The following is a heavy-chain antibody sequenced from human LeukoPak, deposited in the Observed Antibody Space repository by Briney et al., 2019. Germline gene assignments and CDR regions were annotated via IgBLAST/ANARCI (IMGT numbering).Heavy chain of an antibody. CDR1: GGSISSSSYY. V-gene: IGHV4-39*07. CDR3: ARGGGYSYGYFFDY. CDR2: IYYSGST. Sequence: PSETLSLTCTVSGGSISSSSYYWGWIRQPPGKGLEWIGSIYYSGSTYYNPSLKSRVTISIDTSKNQFSLKLSSVTAADTAVYYCARGGGYSYGYFFDYWGQGTLVTVSS. J-gene: IGHJ4*02. D-gene: IGHD5-18*01.